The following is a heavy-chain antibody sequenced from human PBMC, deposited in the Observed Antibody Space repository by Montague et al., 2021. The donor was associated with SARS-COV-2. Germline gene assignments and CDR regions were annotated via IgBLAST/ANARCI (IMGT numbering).Heavy chain of an antibody. CDR3: ARVYYDFWSGSTANWYYGMDV. CDR1: GFTFSSYW. Sequence: SLRLSCAASGFTFSSYWMHWVRQAPGKGLVWVSRINSDVSSTSYSDSVXGRFTISRDNAKNTLYLQMNSLRAEDTAVYYCARVYYDFWSGSTANWYYGMDVWGQGTTVTVSS. CDR2: INSDVSST. D-gene: IGHD3-3*01. J-gene: IGHJ6*02. V-gene: IGHV3-74*01.